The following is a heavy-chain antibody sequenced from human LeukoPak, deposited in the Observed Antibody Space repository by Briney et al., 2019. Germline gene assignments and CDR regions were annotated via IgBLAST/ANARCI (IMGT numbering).Heavy chain of an antibody. CDR3: ARNPTGDYDY. CDR2: INSDGSIT. Sequence: PGGSLRLSCAASGFTFRDYWMHWVRQVPGKGLLWVSHINSDGSITDYADSVKGRFTISRDNARNTLSLQMDSMGVEDTAVYYCARNPTGDYDYWGQGALVTVSS. CDR1: GFTFRDYW. V-gene: IGHV3-74*01. D-gene: IGHD2-8*02. J-gene: IGHJ4*02.